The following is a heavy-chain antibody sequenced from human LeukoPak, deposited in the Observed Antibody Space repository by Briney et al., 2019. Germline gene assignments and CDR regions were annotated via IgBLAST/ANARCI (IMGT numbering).Heavy chain of an antibody. V-gene: IGHV4-59*01. CDR2: VYRSGST. CDR3: ARGLGWGATIFDY. CDR1: GDSITSYY. D-gene: IGHD1-26*01. J-gene: IGHJ4*02. Sequence: SETLSLTCTGSGDSITSYYWTWIRQPPGKGLEWIGYVYRSGSTSDNPSLKSRVTISVDTSKNQFSLKVRSVTAADTAVYYCARGLGWGATIFDYWGQGALVTVSS.